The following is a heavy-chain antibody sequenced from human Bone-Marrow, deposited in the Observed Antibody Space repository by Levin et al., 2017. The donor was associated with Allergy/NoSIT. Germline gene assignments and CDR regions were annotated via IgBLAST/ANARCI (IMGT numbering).Heavy chain of an antibody. CDR1: GYSFVGFY. J-gene: IGHJ4*02. CDR3: ARPSDNGDIIFDY. D-gene: IGHD4-17*01. Sequence: PSASVKVSCKASGYSFVGFYLHWVRQAPGQGFEYMGWVNPISGETKYTQKFEGRVAMTRDTSISTAYMELSRLRSDDTAVYYCARPSDNGDIIFDYWGQGTLVTVSS. CDR2: VNPISGET. V-gene: IGHV1-2*02.